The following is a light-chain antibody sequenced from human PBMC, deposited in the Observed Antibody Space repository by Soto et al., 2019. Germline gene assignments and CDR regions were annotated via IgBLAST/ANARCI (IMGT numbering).Light chain of an antibody. J-gene: IGKJ1*01. V-gene: IGKV3-11*01. CDR2: TAS. Sequence: IVLTQSPASLALSPWERATLSCRASQSVSNYLAWYQQKPGQAPRLLIYTASNRATGIPDRFSGSGWGTDFSLTISNLEPEDFAVYYCQQRSSWPPWTFGQGTKVDIK. CDR3: QQRSSWPPWT. CDR1: QSVSNY.